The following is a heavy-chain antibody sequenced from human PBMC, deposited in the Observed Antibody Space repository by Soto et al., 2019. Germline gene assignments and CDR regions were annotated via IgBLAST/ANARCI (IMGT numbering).Heavy chain of an antibody. D-gene: IGHD2-15*01. J-gene: IGHJ6*02. Sequence: GSLRLSCAASGFTFSSYAMSWVRQAPGKGLEWVSAISGSGGSTYYADSVKGRFTISRDNSKNTLYLQMNSLRAEDTAVYYCATTQTPYYYYGMDVWGQGTTVTVSS. CDR2: ISGSGGST. CDR1: GFTFSSYA. CDR3: ATTQTPYYYYGMDV. V-gene: IGHV3-23*01.